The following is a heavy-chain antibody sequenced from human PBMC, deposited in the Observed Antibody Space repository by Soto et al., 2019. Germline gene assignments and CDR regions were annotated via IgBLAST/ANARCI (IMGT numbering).Heavy chain of an antibody. J-gene: IGHJ4*02. Sequence: PGESLKISCKGSGYSFTSYWIGWVRQMPGKGLEWMGIIYPGGSDTRYSPSFQGQVTISADKSISTAYLQWSSPKASDTAMYYCAIWFGELLPEGDYFDYWGQGTLVTVSS. CDR1: GYSFTSYW. D-gene: IGHD3-10*01. V-gene: IGHV5-51*01. CDR3: AIWFGELLPEGDYFDY. CDR2: IYPGGSDT.